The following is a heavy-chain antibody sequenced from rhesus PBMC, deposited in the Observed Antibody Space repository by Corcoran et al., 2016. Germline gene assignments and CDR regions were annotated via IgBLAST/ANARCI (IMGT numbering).Heavy chain of an antibody. CDR2: ISGSRGST. Sequence: QVPLQESGPGLVKPSETLSLTCAVSGGSFSVYSWGWIRLPPGKGLEWIGYISGSRGSTDYNPSLKSRVTISTDTSKNQFSLKLSSVTAADTAVYYCARGVTTVDYWGQGVLVTVSS. D-gene: IGHD4-29*01. J-gene: IGHJ4*01. CDR3: ARGVTTVDY. CDR1: GGSFSVYS. V-gene: IGHV4-165*01.